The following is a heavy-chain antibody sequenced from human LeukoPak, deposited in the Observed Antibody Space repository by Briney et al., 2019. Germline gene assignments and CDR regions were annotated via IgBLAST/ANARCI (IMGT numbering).Heavy chain of an antibody. D-gene: IGHD3-22*01. CDR2: INPNSGGT. Sequence: ASVKVSCKASGYTFTSYGISWVRQAPGQGLEWMGWINPNSGGTNYAQKFQGRVTMTRDTSISTAYMELSRLRSDDTAVYYCARVWAYYYDSSGYFRDGDYFDYWGQGTLVTVSS. J-gene: IGHJ4*02. CDR1: GYTFTSYG. V-gene: IGHV1-2*02. CDR3: ARVWAYYYDSSGYFRDGDYFDY.